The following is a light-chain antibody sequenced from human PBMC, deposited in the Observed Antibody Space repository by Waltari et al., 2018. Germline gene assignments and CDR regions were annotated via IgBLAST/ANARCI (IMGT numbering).Light chain of an antibody. CDR1: QIVLYGPNRKNY. CDR2: WAS. V-gene: IGKV4-1*01. CDR3: QEYYTDSLT. J-gene: IGKJ4*01. Sequence: DIVMTQSPDSLTVALGERATIDCKPSQIVLYGPNRKNYIAWYQQKSGQPPKLLISWASTRESGVPDRFSGSGSGTEFTLTITDLQAEDVAVYYCQEYYTDSLTFGGGTKVEIK.